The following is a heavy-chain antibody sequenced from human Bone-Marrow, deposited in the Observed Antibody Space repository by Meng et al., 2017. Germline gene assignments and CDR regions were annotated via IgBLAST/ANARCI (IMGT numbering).Heavy chain of an antibody. D-gene: IGHD3-10*01. J-gene: IGHJ6*02. Sequence: GESLKISCAASGFTFSSYAMHWVRQAPGKGLEWVSSISSSSSYIYYADSVKGRFTISRDNAKNSLYLQMNSLRAEDTAVYYCARDRPNYYGSGSYYNVDVYYYYGMDVWGQGTTVTVSS. CDR1: GFTFSSYA. CDR2: ISSSSSYI. CDR3: ARDRPNYYGSGSYYNVDVYYYYGMDV. V-gene: IGHV3-21*01.